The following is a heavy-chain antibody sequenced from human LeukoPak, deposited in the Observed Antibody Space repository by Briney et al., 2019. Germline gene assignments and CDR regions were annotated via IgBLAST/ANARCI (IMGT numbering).Heavy chain of an antibody. CDR2: IYYSGST. CDR3: ARMRDSSSWYGVDY. J-gene: IGHJ4*02. V-gene: IGHV4-61*10. D-gene: IGHD6-13*01. CDR1: GGSISSGSYY. Sequence: ETLSLTCTVSGGSISSGSYYWSWIRQPAGKGLEWIGYIYYSGSTNYNPSLKSRVTISVDTSKNQFSLKLSSVTAADTAVYYCARMRDSSSWYGVDYWGQGTLVTVSS.